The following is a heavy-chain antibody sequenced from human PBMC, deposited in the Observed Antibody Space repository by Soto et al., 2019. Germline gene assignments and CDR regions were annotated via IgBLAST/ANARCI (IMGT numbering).Heavy chain of an antibody. Sequence: EVQLVESGGDLVQPGGSLRLSCAASGFALSDYSMNWVRQAPGKGLEWVSYINSASSVIYYADSVKGRFTISRDNAKNSLYLQMSSLIVEDTALYYCVRGRVVTTLCPNFDYWGQGTLVTVSS. CDR3: VRGRVVTTLCPNFDY. CDR1: GFALSDYS. D-gene: IGHD3-3*01. V-gene: IGHV3-48*01. CDR2: INSASSVI. J-gene: IGHJ4*02.